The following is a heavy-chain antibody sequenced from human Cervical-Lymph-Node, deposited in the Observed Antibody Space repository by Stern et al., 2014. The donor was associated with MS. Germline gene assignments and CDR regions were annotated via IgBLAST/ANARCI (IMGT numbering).Heavy chain of an antibody. CDR3: ARAPTGTTIYYYYYGMDV. CDR1: GFPFSSYP. Sequence: EVQLLESGGGLVQPGGSLRLSCAASGFPFSSYPMNWVRQAPGKGLAWVSYISRTSSTVYYADSVKGRFIISRDNAKKSLYLQMNSLRAEDTAVYYCARAPTGTTIYYYYYGMDVWGQGTTVTVSS. CDR2: ISRTSSTV. J-gene: IGHJ6*02. V-gene: IGHV3-48*01. D-gene: IGHD1-7*01.